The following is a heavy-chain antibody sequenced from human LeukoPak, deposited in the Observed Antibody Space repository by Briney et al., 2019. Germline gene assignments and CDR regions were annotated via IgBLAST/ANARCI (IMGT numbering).Heavy chain of an antibody. D-gene: IGHD6-6*01. Sequence: GGSLRLSCTASGFTFGDYAMSWFRQAPGKGLEGVGFIRSKAYGGTTEYAASVKGRFTISRDDSKSIAYLQMNSLKTEDTAVYYCTRDEGYSSSSENFDYWGQGTLVTVSS. V-gene: IGHV3-49*03. CDR1: GFTFGDYA. CDR3: TRDEGYSSSSENFDY. J-gene: IGHJ4*02. CDR2: IRSKAYGGTT.